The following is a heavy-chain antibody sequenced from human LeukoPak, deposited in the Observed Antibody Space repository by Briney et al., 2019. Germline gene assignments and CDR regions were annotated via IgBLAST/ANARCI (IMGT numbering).Heavy chain of an antibody. Sequence: GGSLRLSCAASGFTFSTYGMSWVRQAPGKGLEWVSAISGNGGSTYYADSVKGRFTISRDNSKNTLYLQMNSLRAEDTAVYYCARGGQYYYYFIDVWGKGTTVTVSS. CDR3: ARGGQYYYYFIDV. D-gene: IGHD3-16*01. CDR2: ISGNGGST. V-gene: IGHV3-23*01. J-gene: IGHJ6*03. CDR1: GFTFSTYG.